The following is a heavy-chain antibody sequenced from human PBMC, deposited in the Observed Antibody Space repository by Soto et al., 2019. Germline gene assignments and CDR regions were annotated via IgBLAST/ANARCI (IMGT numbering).Heavy chain of an antibody. D-gene: IGHD6-19*01. J-gene: IGHJ4*02. Sequence: KTXETLALTCAVSGGSISSSNWWSWVRQPPGKGLEWIGEIYHSGSTNYNPSLKSRVTISVDKSKNQFSLKLSSVTAADTAVYYCARDIAAVAATGDYWGQGTLVTVYS. CDR3: ARDIAAVAATGDY. V-gene: IGHV4-4*02. CDR1: GGSISSSNW. CDR2: IYHSGST.